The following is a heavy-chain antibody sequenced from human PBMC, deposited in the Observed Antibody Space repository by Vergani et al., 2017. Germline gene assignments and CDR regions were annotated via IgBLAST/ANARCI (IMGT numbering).Heavy chain of an antibody. D-gene: IGHD2-15*01. CDR3: ARDRGYCIGCSCAY. J-gene: IGHJ4*02. V-gene: IGHV1-69*08. Sequence: QVQLVQSGAEVKKPGSSVKVSCKASGGTFSSYTISWVRQAPGQGLEWMGRIIPILGIANYAQKFQGRVTITADKSTSTAYMELSSLRSEDTAVYYCARDRGYCIGCSCAYWGQGTLVTVSS. CDR2: IIPILGIA. CDR1: GGTFSSYT.